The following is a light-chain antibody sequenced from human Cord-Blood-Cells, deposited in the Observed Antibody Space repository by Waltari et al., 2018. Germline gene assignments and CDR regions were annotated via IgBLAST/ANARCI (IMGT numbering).Light chain of an antibody. CDR2: DVS. CDR3: CSYAGSYVV. J-gene: IGLJ2*01. CDR1: SSDVGGYNY. Sequence: QSALTQPRSVSGSPGQSVTLSCTGTSSDVGGYNYVSWYQQHPGKAPKLMIYDVSKRPSGGPDRFSGSKSGNTASLTISGLQAEDEADYYCCSYAGSYVVFGGGTKLTVL. V-gene: IGLV2-11*01.